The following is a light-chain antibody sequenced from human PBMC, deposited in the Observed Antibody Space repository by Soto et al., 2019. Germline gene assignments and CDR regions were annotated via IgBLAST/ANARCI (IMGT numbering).Light chain of an antibody. J-gene: IGKJ1*01. CDR3: QQYHIYSRT. CDR2: DAS. V-gene: IGKV1-5*01. Sequence: DIQMTQSPYTLSASVGDRVTVNSRASQNINTWLAWYQQKPGKAPKLLIYDASSLQSGVPSRFTGRGSGTEFTLTISSLQPDDFATYYCQQYHIYSRTFGQGTKVDI. CDR1: QNINTW.